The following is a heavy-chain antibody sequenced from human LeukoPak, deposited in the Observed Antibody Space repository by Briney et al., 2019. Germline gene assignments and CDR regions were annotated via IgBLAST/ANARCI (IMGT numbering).Heavy chain of an antibody. D-gene: IGHD3-22*01. J-gene: IGHJ4*02. CDR1: GFTFSSYA. V-gene: IGHV3-30-3*01. Sequence: GGSLRLSCAASGFTFSSYAMHWVRQAPGKGLEWVAVISYDGSNKYYADSVKGRFTISRDNSKNTLYLQMNSLRVEDTAVYYCAKGTYYYDSSGYSVDYWGQGTLVTVSS. CDR2: ISYDGSNK. CDR3: AKGTYYYDSSGYSVDY.